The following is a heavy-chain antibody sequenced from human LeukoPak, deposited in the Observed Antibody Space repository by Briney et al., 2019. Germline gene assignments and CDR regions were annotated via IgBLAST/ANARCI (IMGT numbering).Heavy chain of an antibody. CDR2: IYYSGST. Sequence: SETLSLTCTVSGGSISSYYWSWIRQPPGKGLEWIGSIYYSGSTYYNPSLKSRVTISVDTSKNQFSLKLSSVTAADTAVYYCASSLFTAMVYHWGQGTLVTVSS. V-gene: IGHV4-39*01. D-gene: IGHD5-18*01. J-gene: IGHJ5*02. CDR3: ASSLFTAMVYH. CDR1: GGSISSYY.